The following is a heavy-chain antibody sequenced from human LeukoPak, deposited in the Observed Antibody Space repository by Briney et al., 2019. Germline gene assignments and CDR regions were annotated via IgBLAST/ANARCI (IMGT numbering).Heavy chain of an antibody. Sequence: SETLSLTCTVSGGSISSYYWSWIRQPPGKGLEWIGYIYDSGSTNYNPSLKSRVTISVDTSKNQFSLKLSSVTAADTAVYYCARGWYSSGSYGYMDVWGKGTTVTVSS. D-gene: IGHD6-19*01. CDR1: GGSISSYY. J-gene: IGHJ6*03. CDR3: ARGWYSSGSYGYMDV. V-gene: IGHV4-59*01. CDR2: IYDSGST.